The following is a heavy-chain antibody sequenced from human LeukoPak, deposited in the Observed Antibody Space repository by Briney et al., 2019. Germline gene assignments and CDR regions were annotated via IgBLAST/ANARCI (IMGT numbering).Heavy chain of an antibody. D-gene: IGHD1-14*01. CDR1: GGSFSCYY. CDR3: ITGRGEYFHH. CDR2: INQSGST. J-gene: IGHJ1*01. Sequence: SETLSLTCAVYGGSFSCYYWSWIRQPPGKGLEWIGEINQSGSTSYNPSLKSRVTISVDMSKNQFSLKLSSMTAADTAVYYCITGRGEYFHHWGQGTLVTVSS. V-gene: IGHV4-34*01.